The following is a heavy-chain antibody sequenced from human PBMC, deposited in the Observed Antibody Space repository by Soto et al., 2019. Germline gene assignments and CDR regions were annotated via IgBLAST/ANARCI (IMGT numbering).Heavy chain of an antibody. J-gene: IGHJ4*02. CDR3: TTDPYYDSSGYYYFGY. CDR1: GFTFSSYA. D-gene: IGHD3-22*01. V-gene: IGHV3-23*01. Sequence: GGSLRLSCAASGFTFSSYAMSWVRQAPGKGLEWVSAISGSGGSTYYADSVKGRFTISRDNSKNTLYLQMNSLRAEDTAVYYCTTDPYYDSSGYYYFGYWGQGTLVTVSS. CDR2: ISGSGGST.